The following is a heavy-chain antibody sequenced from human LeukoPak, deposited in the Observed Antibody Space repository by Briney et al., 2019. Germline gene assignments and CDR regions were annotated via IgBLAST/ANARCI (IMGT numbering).Heavy chain of an antibody. V-gene: IGHV3-30*18. Sequence: GGSLRLSCAASGFTFSSYGMHWVRQAPGKGLEWVALVSYDGSNKYYVESVKGRFTISRDNSKKTLYLQMDRLRAEDTAVYYCAKGYDSRSYYGRWGQGTLVTVSS. CDR3: AKGYDSRSYYGR. CDR2: VSYDGSNK. J-gene: IGHJ4*02. D-gene: IGHD3-10*01. CDR1: GFTFSSYG.